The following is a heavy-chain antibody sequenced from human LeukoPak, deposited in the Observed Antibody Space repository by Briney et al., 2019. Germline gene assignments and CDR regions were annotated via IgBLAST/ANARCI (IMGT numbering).Heavy chain of an antibody. CDR3: TKDIRSPYILTGLNWFDP. CDR1: GFTFSSYA. J-gene: IGHJ5*02. CDR2: ISGSGGST. V-gene: IGHV3-23*01. Sequence: GGSLRLSCAASGFTFSSYAMSWVRQAPGKGLEWVSAISGSGGSTYYADSVKGRFTISRDNSKNTLYLQMNSLRAEDTAVYYCTKDIRSPYILTGLNWFDPWGQGTLVTVSS. D-gene: IGHD3-9*01.